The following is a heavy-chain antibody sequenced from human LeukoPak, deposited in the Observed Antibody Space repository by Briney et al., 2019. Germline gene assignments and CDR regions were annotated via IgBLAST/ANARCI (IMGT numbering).Heavy chain of an antibody. CDR1: GFTFSSYA. CDR3: ARGGSGYSYGYYFDY. V-gene: IGHV3-30*04. J-gene: IGHJ4*02. Sequence: QAGGSLRLSCAASGFTFSSYAMHWVRQAPGRGLEWVAVISYDGSNKYYADSVKGRFTISRDNSKNTLYLQMNSLRAEDTAVYYCARGGSGYSYGYYFDYWGQGTLVTVSS. D-gene: IGHD5-18*01. CDR2: ISYDGSNK.